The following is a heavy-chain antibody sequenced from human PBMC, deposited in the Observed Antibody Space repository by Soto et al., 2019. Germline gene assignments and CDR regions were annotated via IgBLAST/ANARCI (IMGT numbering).Heavy chain of an antibody. CDR2: FDPEDGET. D-gene: IGHD6-13*01. V-gene: IGHV1-24*01. CDR1: GYTLTELS. CDR3: ATDRIAAAERRYWFDP. J-gene: IGHJ5*02. Sequence: ASVKVACKVSGYTLTELSMHWVRQAPGKGLEWMGGFDPEDGETIYAQKFQGRVTMTEDTSTDTAYMELSSLRSEDTAVYYCATDRIAAAERRYWFDPWGQGTLVTVSS.